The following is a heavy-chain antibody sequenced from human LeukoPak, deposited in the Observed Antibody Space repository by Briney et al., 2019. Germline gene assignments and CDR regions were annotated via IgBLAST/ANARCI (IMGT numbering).Heavy chain of an antibody. CDR3: AKVVDDFDSGGYSWFDF. CDR1: GFTFSSSW. Sequence: GGSLRLSCAASGFTFSSSWMHWVRQAPGKGLEWVSRVNSDGSSTTYADSVKGRFTISRDNAKNTLYLQMNSLRAEDTAVYYCAKVVDDFDSGGYSWFDFLGQGALVTVSS. V-gene: IGHV3-74*01. CDR2: VNSDGSST. D-gene: IGHD3-22*01. J-gene: IGHJ4*02.